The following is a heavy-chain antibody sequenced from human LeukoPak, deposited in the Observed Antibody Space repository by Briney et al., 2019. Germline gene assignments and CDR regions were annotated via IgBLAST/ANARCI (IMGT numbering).Heavy chain of an antibody. Sequence: GGSLRLSCAASGFTFSNCAMHWVRQAPGKGLEWVALISYDGSNKCYADSVKGRFTISRDNSKNTLYLQMNSLRGEDTAVYYCARGAPRNYDFWSGPFDYWGQGSLVTVSS. D-gene: IGHD3-3*01. V-gene: IGHV3-30-3*01. CDR3: ARGAPRNYDFWSGPFDY. CDR2: ISYDGSNK. CDR1: GFTFSNCA. J-gene: IGHJ4*02.